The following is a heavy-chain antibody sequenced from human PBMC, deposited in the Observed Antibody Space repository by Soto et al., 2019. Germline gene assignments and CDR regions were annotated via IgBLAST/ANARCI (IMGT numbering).Heavy chain of an antibody. CDR1: GGSISSYY. CDR3: ARVSSGYYYVIDY. V-gene: IGHV4-59*01. CDR2: IYYSGST. D-gene: IGHD3-22*01. Sequence: SETLSLTCTVSGGSISSYYWSWIRQPPGKGLEWIGYIYYSGSTNYNPSLKSRVTISVDASKNQFSLKLSSVTAADTAVYYCARVSSGYYYVIDYWGQGTLVTVSS. J-gene: IGHJ4*02.